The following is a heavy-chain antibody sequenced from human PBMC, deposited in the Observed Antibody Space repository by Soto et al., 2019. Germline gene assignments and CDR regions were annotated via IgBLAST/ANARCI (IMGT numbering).Heavy chain of an antibody. D-gene: IGHD6-19*01. V-gene: IGHV3-64D*06. CDR2: ISSNGGNT. Sequence: EVQLVESGGGLVQPGGSLRLSCSASGFTLSSYAMHWVRQAPGKGLQYVSAISSNGGNTYYADSVKGRFTISRDNSKNTLYLQMSSLRTEDTAVYYCVKGSARAVAGTCMDWGQGTLVTVSS. CDR3: VKGSARAVAGTCMD. CDR1: GFTLSSYA. J-gene: IGHJ4*02.